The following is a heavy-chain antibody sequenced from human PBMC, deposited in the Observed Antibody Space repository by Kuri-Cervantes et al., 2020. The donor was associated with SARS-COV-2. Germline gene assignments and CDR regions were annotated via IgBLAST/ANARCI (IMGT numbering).Heavy chain of an antibody. Sequence: GESLKISCAPSGFTFSRYAMIWVRQAPGKGLEWISAIRGGGYTTYYADSVKGRFTISRDNFKNTLYLQMNNLRAEDTAVYYCAKDPNGDYVGAFDFWGQGTLVTV. CDR3: AKDPNGDYVGAFDF. CDR2: IRGGGYTT. D-gene: IGHD4-17*01. J-gene: IGHJ3*01. CDR1: GFTFSRYA. V-gene: IGHV3-23*01.